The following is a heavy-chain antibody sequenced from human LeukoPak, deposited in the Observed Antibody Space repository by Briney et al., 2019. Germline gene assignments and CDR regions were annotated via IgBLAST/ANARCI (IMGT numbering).Heavy chain of an antibody. V-gene: IGHV3-74*03. D-gene: IGHD2-2*01. CDR2: INSDGSST. J-gene: IGHJ5*02. CDR3: ARGGFALNVPVVGLNWFDP. Sequence: GGSLCLSCAAAAFTFAIYWMHWVRQAPGKGLVWVSRINSDGSSTTYAGSVKGRFTISRDNAKNTLYLQMNSLRAEDTAVYYCARGGFALNVPVVGLNWFDPWGQGTLVTVSS. CDR1: AFTFAIYW.